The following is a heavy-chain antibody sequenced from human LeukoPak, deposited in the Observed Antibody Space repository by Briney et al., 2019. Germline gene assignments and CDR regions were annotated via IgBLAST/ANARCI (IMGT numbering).Heavy chain of an antibody. CDR1: GGSISSGGYS. V-gene: IGHV4-30-2*01. J-gene: IGHJ4*02. Sequence: SETLSLTCAVSGGSISSGGYSWSWIRQPPGKGLEWIGYIYHSGSTYYNPSLKSRVTVSVDTSKNQFSLKLSSVTAADTAVYYCARSSRGIAAAFDYWGQGTLVTVSS. CDR3: ARSSRGIAAAFDY. CDR2: IYHSGST. D-gene: IGHD6-13*01.